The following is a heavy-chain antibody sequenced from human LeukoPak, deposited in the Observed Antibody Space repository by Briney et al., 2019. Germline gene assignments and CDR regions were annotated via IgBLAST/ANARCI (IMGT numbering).Heavy chain of an antibody. J-gene: IGHJ4*02. CDR2: ISPSGGST. V-gene: IGHV1-46*01. CDR1: GYTFTSYY. D-gene: IGHD3-3*01. CDR3: ASEFFWSGYYTDY. Sequence: GASVKVSCKASGYTFTSYYIHWVRQAPGQGLEWMGIISPSGGSTSYAQKFQGRVTMTRDTSTSTAYMELRSLRSDDTAVYYCASEFFWSGYYTDYWGQGTLVTVSS.